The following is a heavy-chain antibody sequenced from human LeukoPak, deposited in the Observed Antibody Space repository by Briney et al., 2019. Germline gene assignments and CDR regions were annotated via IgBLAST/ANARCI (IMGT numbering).Heavy chain of an antibody. D-gene: IGHD3-10*01. Sequence: ASVKVSCKASGYTFTSYDINWVRQATGQGLEWMGWMNPNSGNTGYAQKFQGRVTMTRNTSISTAYMELSSLRSEDTAVYYCARGRLLWFGELLGYYYYYYMDVWGKGTTVTISS. V-gene: IGHV1-8*01. J-gene: IGHJ6*03. CDR2: MNPNSGNT. CDR3: ARGRLLWFGELLGYYYYYYMDV. CDR1: GYTFTSYD.